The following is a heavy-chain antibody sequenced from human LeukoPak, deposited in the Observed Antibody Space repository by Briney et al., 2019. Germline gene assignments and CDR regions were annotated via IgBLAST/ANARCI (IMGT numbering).Heavy chain of an antibody. Sequence: ASVKVSCKASGYTFTGYYIHWVRQAPGQGLEWMGWMNPNSGGTYYAQKFQDWVTMTGDTSITTAYMELRRLRSDDTAVYYCARANYKDGDYPPEYWGQGTLVTVSS. CDR3: ARANYKDGDYPPEY. V-gene: IGHV1-2*04. D-gene: IGHD1-7*01. CDR2: MNPNSGGT. J-gene: IGHJ4*02. CDR1: GYTFTGYY.